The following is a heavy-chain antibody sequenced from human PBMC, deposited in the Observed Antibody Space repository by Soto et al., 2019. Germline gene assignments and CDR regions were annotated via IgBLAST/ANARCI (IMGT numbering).Heavy chain of an antibody. CDR1: GGSISSGGYS. CDR2: IYHSGST. J-gene: IGHJ4*02. Sequence: PSETLSLTCAVSGGSISSGGYSWSWIRQPPGKGLEWIGYIYHSGSTYYNPSLKSRITISVDRSKNQFSLKLSSVTAADTAVYYCARAEGGIFDYWGQGTLVTVS. CDR3: ARAEGGIFDY. V-gene: IGHV4-30-2*01.